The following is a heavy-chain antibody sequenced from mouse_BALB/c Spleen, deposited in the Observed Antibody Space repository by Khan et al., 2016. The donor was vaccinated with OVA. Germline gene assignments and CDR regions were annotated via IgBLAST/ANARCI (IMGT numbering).Heavy chain of an antibody. D-gene: IGHD2-3*01. CDR1: GYTFTDYA. Sequence: QVQLQQPGPELVRPGVSVKISCKGSGYTFTDYAMYWVKQSHAKSLEWIGLISTYSGNTNYNQKFWGKATMTVDKSSSTAYMELARLTSEDSAIYYCAKPAYDGYYDYWGQGTTLTVSS. CDR2: ISTYSGNT. J-gene: IGHJ2*01. V-gene: IGHV1S137*01. CDR3: AKPAYDGYYDY.